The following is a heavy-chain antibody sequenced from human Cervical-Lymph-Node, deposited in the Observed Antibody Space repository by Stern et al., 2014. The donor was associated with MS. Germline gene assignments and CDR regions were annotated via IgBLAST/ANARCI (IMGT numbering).Heavy chain of an antibody. CDR2: ISYDGSNK. V-gene: IGHV3-30*18. CDR3: AKGRAVATFDY. CDR1: GFTFSSYG. J-gene: IGHJ4*02. D-gene: IGHD5-12*01. Sequence: DQLVESGGGVVQPGRSLRLSCAASGFTFSSYGMHWVRQAPGKGLEWVAVISYDGSNKYYADSVKGRFTISRDNSKNTLYLQMNSLRAEDTAVYYCAKGRAVATFDYWGQGTLVTVSS.